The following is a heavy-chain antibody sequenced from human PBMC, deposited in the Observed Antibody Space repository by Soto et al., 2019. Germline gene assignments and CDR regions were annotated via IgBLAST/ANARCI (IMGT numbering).Heavy chain of an antibody. J-gene: IGHJ6*01. CDR2: IKQDGSEK. D-gene: IGHD6-13*01. Sequence: GGSLRLSCAASGFTFSSYWMSWVRQAPGKGLQWVANIKQDGSEKYYVDSVKGRFTISRDNAKNSLYLQMNSLRAEDTAVYSCAREKGELAAPSRVRMNVWGQATPVTVCS. CDR1: GFTFSSYW. V-gene: IGHV3-7*01. CDR3: AREKGELAAPSRVRMNV.